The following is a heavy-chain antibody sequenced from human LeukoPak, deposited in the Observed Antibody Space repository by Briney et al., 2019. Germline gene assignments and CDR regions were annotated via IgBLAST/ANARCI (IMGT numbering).Heavy chain of an antibody. D-gene: IGHD1-7*01. CDR2: ISSSGSTI. V-gene: IGHV3-48*03. Sequence: PGGSLRLSCAASGFTLSSYEMNWVRQAPGKGLEWVSYISSSGSTIYYADSVKGRFTISRNNAKNSLYLQMNSLRAEDTAVYYCAREGTGTTARYYYYMDVWGKGTTVTVSS. J-gene: IGHJ6*03. CDR3: AREGTGTTARYYYYMDV. CDR1: GFTLSSYE.